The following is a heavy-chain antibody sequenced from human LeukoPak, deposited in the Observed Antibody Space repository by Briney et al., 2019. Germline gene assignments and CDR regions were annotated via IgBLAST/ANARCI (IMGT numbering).Heavy chain of an antibody. CDR3: AKDRGIVVVVAAKDGMDV. Sequence: GGSLRLSCAASGFTFSSYGMHWVRQAPGKGLEWVAVISYDGSNKYYADSVKSRFTTSRDNSKNTLYLQMNSLRAEDTAVYYCAKDRGIVVVVAAKDGMDVWGQGTTVTVSS. V-gene: IGHV3-30*18. CDR2: ISYDGSNK. D-gene: IGHD2-15*01. J-gene: IGHJ6*02. CDR1: GFTFSSYG.